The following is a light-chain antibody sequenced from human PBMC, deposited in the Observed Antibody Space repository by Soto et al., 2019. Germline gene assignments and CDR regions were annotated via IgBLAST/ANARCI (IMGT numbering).Light chain of an antibody. Sequence: EIVLTQSPDTLSLSPGERATLSCRASQSVRSGRLAWYQQKPGQAPRLVIFDASNRASGIPVRFSGSGSGTGFTLTITRLEPEDFAVYYCQEYDDSPPTTFGLGTRLEIK. CDR1: QSVRSGR. J-gene: IGKJ5*01. V-gene: IGKV3-20*01. CDR3: QEYDDSPPTT. CDR2: DAS.